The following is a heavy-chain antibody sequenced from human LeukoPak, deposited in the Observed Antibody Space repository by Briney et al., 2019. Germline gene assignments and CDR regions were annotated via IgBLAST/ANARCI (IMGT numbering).Heavy chain of an antibody. CDR1: GFTVSSNY. D-gene: IGHD6-13*01. V-gene: IGHV3-53*04. CDR2: IYSGGST. CDR3: ARWLRAAAGRKSLGGVSIDY. Sequence: GGSLRLSCAASGFTVSSNYMSWVRQAPGKGLEWVSVIYSGGSTYYADSVNGRFTISRHNSKNTLYLQMNRLRAEDTAVYYCARWLRAAAGRKSLGGVSIDYWGQGTLVTVSS. J-gene: IGHJ4*02.